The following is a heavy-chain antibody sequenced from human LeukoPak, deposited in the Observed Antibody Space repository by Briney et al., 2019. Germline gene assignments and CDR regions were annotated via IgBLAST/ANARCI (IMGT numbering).Heavy chain of an antibody. J-gene: IGHJ6*02. CDR3: ARGRPYCSSTSCYALYYYYYGMDV. V-gene: IGHV4-39*07. CDR1: GGSISSGGYY. D-gene: IGHD2-2*01. CDR2: INHSGST. Sequence: SETLSLTCTVSGGSISSGGYYWSWIRQHPGKGLEWIGEINHSGSTNYDPSLKSRVTISVDTSKNQFSLKLSSVTAADTAVYYCARGRPYCSSTSCYALYYYYYGMDVWGQGTTVTVSS.